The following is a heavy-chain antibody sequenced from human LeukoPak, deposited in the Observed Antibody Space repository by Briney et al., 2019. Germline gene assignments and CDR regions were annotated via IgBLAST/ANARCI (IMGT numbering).Heavy chain of an antibody. CDR1: GFMFSTYA. D-gene: IGHD3-10*01. V-gene: IGHV3-30*04. J-gene: IGHJ6*04. CDR2: FSYDGSAK. CDR3: ARSYGSAISMDV. Sequence: TGGSLRLSCAASGFMFSTYAMHWVRQAPGKGLEWVAVFSYDGSAKYYADFVEGRFTISRDDSKSTLYLQMNSLRPEDTAVYYCARSYGSAISMDVWGKGTTVTVSS.